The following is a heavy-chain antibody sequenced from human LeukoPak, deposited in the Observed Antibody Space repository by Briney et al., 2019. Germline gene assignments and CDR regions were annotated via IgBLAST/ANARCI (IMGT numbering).Heavy chain of an antibody. Sequence: SETLSLTCAVSGGSISSGGYSWSWIRQPPGKGLGWIGYIYHSGSTYYNPSLKSRVTISVDRSKNQFSLKLSSVTAADTAVYYCARGGYCSSTSCSSNWFDPWGQGTLVTVSS. J-gene: IGHJ5*02. CDR3: ARGGYCSSTSCSSNWFDP. V-gene: IGHV4-30-2*01. CDR2: IYHSGST. D-gene: IGHD2-2*01. CDR1: GGSISSGGYS.